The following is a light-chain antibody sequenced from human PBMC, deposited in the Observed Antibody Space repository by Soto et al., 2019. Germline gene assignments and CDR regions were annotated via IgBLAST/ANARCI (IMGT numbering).Light chain of an antibody. Sequence: EILLTHSPGTLSLSPCEGATLSFSASQSVSSTYLAWYQQKPGQAPRLLIYGTSSRATGIPSRFSGSGSGTDFTLSITRLEPEDFAVYYCQQYETSLGLTFGQGTKVDIK. V-gene: IGKV3-20*01. CDR3: QQYETSLGLT. CDR1: QSVSSTY. CDR2: GTS. J-gene: IGKJ1*01.